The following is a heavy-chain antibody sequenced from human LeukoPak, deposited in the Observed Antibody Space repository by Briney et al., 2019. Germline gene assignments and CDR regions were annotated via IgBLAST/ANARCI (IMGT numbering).Heavy chain of an antibody. J-gene: IGHJ6*03. CDR2: ISYDGRQK. Sequence: GGSLRLSCAASGFTFTGFFMSWLRQAPGKGLEWVAVISYDGRQKYYGDSVKGRFTISRDNSKNTLYLQMNSLRAEDTAVYYCARSYSSTPQYYYYYYMDVWGKGTTVTVSS. D-gene: IGHD6-13*01. V-gene: IGHV3-30-3*01. CDR1: GFTFTGFF. CDR3: ARSYSSTPQYYYYYYMDV.